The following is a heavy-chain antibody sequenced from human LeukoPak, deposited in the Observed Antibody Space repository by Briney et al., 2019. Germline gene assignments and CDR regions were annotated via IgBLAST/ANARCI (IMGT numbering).Heavy chain of an antibody. V-gene: IGHV3-53*01. CDR3: AKDGPGGPIAARRGGYYFDY. D-gene: IGHD6-6*01. CDR2: IYSGGST. J-gene: IGHJ4*02. CDR1: GFTVSSNY. Sequence: GGSLRLSCAASGFTVSSNYMSWVRQAPGKGLEWVSVIYSGGSTYYADSVKGRFTISRDNSKNTLYLQMNSLRAEDTAVYYCAKDGPGGPIAARRGGYYFDYWGQGTLVTVSS.